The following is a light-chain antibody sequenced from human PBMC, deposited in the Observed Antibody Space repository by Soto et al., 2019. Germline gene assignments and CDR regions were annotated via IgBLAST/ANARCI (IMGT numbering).Light chain of an antibody. CDR3: QQYYDTPLT. J-gene: IGKJ4*01. CDR1: QSVLYSSNNKNY. Sequence: DFVMTQSPDSLAVSLGERATINCKSSQSVLYSSNNKNYLAWYQQRPGQPPKLLIYRASTREFGVPDRFSGSGSGTDFTLTISSLQAEDVAVYYCQQYYDTPLTFGGGTKVEIK. V-gene: IGKV4-1*01. CDR2: RAS.